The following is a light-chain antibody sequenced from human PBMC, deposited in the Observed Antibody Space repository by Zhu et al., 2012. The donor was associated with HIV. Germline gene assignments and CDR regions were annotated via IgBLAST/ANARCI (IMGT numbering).Light chain of an antibody. CDR2: GAS. CDR1: QSVSIN. J-gene: IGKJ2*01. V-gene: IGKV3D-15*01. CDR3: QQYNNWPPYT. Sequence: EVVMTQSPATLSVSPGERATLSCRASQSVSINLAWYQQKFGQPPRLLIYGASARAAGIPARFSGSKSGTEFTLTISSVQSEDFAIYYCQQYNNWPPYTFGQGTKLEIK.